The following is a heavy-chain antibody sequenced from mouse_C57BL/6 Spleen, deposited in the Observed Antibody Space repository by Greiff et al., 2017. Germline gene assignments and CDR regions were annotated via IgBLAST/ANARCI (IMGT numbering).Heavy chain of an antibody. CDR1: GYTFTSSW. V-gene: IGHV1-50*01. Sequence: VQLQQPGAELVKPGASVQLSCKASGYTFTSSWMQWVKQRPGQGLEWIGEIDPSDSSTNYNQKFKGKATLTVDTSSSTAYMQLSSLTSEDSAVYYCARDDYGSSHPFAYWGQSNLVTAS. CDR3: ARDDYGSSHPFAY. J-gene: IGHJ3*01. D-gene: IGHD1-1*01. CDR2: IDPSDSST.